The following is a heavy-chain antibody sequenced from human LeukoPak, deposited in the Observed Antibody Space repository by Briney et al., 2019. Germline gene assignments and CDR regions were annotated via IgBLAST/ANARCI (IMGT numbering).Heavy chain of an antibody. J-gene: IGHJ5*02. D-gene: IGHD3-22*01. Sequence: EASVKVSCKASGYTLTSYDINWVRQATGQGLEWMGWINPNSGNTGYAQKFQGRVTMTRNTSISTAYMELSSLRSEDTAVYYCARGGDTMIEDYNWFDPWGQGTLVTVSS. V-gene: IGHV1-8*01. CDR1: GYTLTSYD. CDR2: INPNSGNT. CDR3: ARGGDTMIEDYNWFDP.